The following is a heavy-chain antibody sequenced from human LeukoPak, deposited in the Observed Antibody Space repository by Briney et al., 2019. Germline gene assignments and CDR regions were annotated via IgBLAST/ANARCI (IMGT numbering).Heavy chain of an antibody. V-gene: IGHV3-53*01. D-gene: IGHD3-10*01. CDR1: GFTFRSYW. CDR2: IYSGGST. Sequence: GGSLRLSCAASGFTFRSYWLHWVRQAPGKGLEWVSVIYSGGSTYYADSVKGRFTISRDNSKNTLYLQMNSLRAEDTAVYYCARGFPGYFDYWGQGTLVTVSS. J-gene: IGHJ4*02. CDR3: ARGFPGYFDY.